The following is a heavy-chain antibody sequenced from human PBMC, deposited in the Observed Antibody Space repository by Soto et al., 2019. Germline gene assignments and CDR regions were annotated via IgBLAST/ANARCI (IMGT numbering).Heavy chain of an antibody. CDR2: IYYSGST. CDR3: AREYDFWTPESWFDP. CDR1: GGSISSYY. J-gene: IGHJ5*02. Sequence: SETLSLTCTVSGGSISSYYWSWIRQPPGKGLEWIGYIYYSGSTNYNPSLKSRVTISVDTSKNQFSLKLSSVTAADTAVYYCAREYDFWTPESWFDPWGQGTLVTVSS. D-gene: IGHD3-3*01. V-gene: IGHV4-59*01.